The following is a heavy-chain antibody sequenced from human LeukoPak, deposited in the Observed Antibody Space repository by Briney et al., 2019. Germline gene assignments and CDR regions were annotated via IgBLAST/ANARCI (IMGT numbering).Heavy chain of an antibody. Sequence: GGSLRLSCAASGFTFSSYGMHWVRQAPGKGLEWVAVIWYDGSNKYYADSVKGRFTISRDNSKNTLYLQMNSLRAEDTAVYYCAKDKLPLKTGPPTGQDYWGQGTLVTVSS. V-gene: IGHV3-33*06. CDR3: AKDKLPLKTGPPTGQDY. J-gene: IGHJ4*02. CDR2: IWYDGSNK. CDR1: GFTFSSYG. D-gene: IGHD1-14*01.